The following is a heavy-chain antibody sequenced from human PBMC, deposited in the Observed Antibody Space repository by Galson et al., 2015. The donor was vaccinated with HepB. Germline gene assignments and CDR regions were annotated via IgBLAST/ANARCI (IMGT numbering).Heavy chain of an antibody. V-gene: IGHV1-69*10. D-gene: IGHD3-10*01. CDR2: IIPILGIA. J-gene: IGHJ5*02. Sequence: SVKVSCKASGGTFSSYAISWVRQAPGQGLEWMGGIIPILGIANYAQKFQGRVTITADKSTSTAYMELSSLRSEDAAVYYCARDDYYGSGSYYNGLGWFDPWGQGTLVTVSS. CDR3: ARDDYYGSGSYYNGLGWFDP. CDR1: GGTFSSYA.